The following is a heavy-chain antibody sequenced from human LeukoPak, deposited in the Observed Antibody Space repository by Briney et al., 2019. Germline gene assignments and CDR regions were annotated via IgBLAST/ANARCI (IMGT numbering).Heavy chain of an antibody. CDR1: GYTFTSYG. V-gene: IGHV1-18*01. J-gene: IGHJ6*02. Sequence: ASVKVSRKASGYTFTSYGISWVRQAPGQGLEWMGWISAYNGNTNYAQKLQGRVTMTTDTSTSTAYMELRSLRSDDTAVYYCARAGDRIAASISYYYYGMDVWGQGTTVTVSS. CDR2: ISAYNGNT. D-gene: IGHD6-13*01. CDR3: ARAGDRIAASISYYYYGMDV.